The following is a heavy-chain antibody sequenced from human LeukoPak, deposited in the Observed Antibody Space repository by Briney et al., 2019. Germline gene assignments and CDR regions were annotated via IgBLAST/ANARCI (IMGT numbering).Heavy chain of an antibody. D-gene: IGHD2-2*01. CDR3: ARDPPYVDV. Sequence: GGSLRLSCAASGFIFSSYWMSWVRQAPGKGLEWVANIKQDGSEKYYVDSVKGRFTISRDNAKNSLYLQMNSLRAEDTAVYYCARDPPYVDVWGQGTTVTVSS. V-gene: IGHV3-7*01. CDR1: GFIFSSYW. CDR2: IKQDGSEK. J-gene: IGHJ6*02.